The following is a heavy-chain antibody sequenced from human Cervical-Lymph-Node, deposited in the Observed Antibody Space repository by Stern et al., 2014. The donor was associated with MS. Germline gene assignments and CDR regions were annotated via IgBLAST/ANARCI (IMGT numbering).Heavy chain of an antibody. J-gene: IGHJ4*02. V-gene: IGHV3-30*01. D-gene: IGHD3-22*01. CDR1: GFTFSSYA. CDR2: ISYDGSNK. CDR3: ARDLGYYDSSGSTFDY. Sequence: QVQLVESGGGVVQPGRSLRLSCAASGFTFSSYAMHWVRQAPGKGLEWVAVISYDGSNKYYADSVKGRFTISRDNSKNTLYLQMNSLRAEDTAVYYCARDLGYYDSSGSTFDYWGQGTLVTVSS.